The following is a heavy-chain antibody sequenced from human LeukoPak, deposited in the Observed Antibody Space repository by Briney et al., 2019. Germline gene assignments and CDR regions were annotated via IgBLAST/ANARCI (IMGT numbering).Heavy chain of an antibody. Sequence: RAGGSLRLSCAASGFTFSSYEMNWVRQAPGKGLEWVSYISSRATAIYYADSVKGRFTISRDTSKNNLYLQMNSLRAEDTALYYCAKDRMDPVNYWGQGTLVTVSS. CDR2: ISSRATAI. CDR1: GFTFSSYE. J-gene: IGHJ4*02. D-gene: IGHD2-2*03. V-gene: IGHV3-48*03. CDR3: AKDRMDPVNY.